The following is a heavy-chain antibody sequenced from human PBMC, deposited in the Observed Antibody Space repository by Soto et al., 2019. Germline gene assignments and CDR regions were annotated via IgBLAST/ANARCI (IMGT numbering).Heavy chain of an antibody. CDR2: ICAYNGNT. CDR1: GYTFTIYG. Sequence: ASVKVSCKASGYTFTIYGISCVLQSPLQGLEWMGWICAYNGNTNYAQKLQGRVTMTTDTSTSTACMELRSLRSDDTAVYYCASDYVWGSYKRGGMDVWGQGTTVTVSS. CDR3: ASDYVWGSYKRGGMDV. V-gene: IGHV1-18*04. J-gene: IGHJ6*02. D-gene: IGHD3-16*01.